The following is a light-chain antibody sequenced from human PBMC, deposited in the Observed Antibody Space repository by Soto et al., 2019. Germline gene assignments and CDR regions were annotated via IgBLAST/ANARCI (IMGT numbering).Light chain of an antibody. J-gene: IGKJ2*01. V-gene: IGKV3-20*01. CDR2: GAF. CDR1: HSVSSSY. Sequence: EIVLTQSPGTLSLSPGERATLSCRASHSVSSSYLAWYQQKPGQAPRLLIYGAFSRATGIPDRFSGSVSGTDFTLTISRLEPEDIAVYYWQQYGSSPPYTFGQGTKLEIK. CDR3: QQYGSSPPYT.